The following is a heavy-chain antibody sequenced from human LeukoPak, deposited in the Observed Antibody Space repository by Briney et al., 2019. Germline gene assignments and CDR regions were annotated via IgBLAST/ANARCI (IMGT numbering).Heavy chain of an antibody. J-gene: IGHJ6*02. CDR1: GFTFSSYA. D-gene: IGHD3-10*01. V-gene: IGHV3-23*01. CDR3: AKDGSYYYGSGSYYHYYYYGMDV. Sequence: GGSLRLSCAASGFTFSSYAMSWVRQAPGKGLDWVSAISGSGGRTYYADSVKGRFSTSRDNSKNTLYLQMHSLRAEETAVYYCAKDGSYYYGSGSYYHYYYYGMDVWGQGTTVTVSS. CDR2: ISGSGGRT.